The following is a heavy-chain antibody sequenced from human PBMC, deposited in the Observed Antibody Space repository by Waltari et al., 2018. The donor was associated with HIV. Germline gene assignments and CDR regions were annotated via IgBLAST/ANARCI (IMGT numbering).Heavy chain of an antibody. J-gene: IGHJ2*01. CDR1: GGSINSYY. CDR3: ARGTYYFDTSSGYPPLDL. D-gene: IGHD3-22*01. V-gene: IGHV4-4*07. Sequence: QVQLQQSGPRPMKPSETLSLTCIVPGGSINSYYWNWIRQPAGKALEWIGRIYTSGSTKYNPSLKSRVSMSIATSKNQFSLNLTSVTAADTAVYYCARGTYYFDTSSGYPPLDLWGRGTLVTVSS. CDR2: IYTSGST.